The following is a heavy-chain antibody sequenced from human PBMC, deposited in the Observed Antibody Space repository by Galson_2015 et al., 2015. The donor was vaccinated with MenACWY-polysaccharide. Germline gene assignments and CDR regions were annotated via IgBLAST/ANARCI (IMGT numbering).Heavy chain of an antibody. Sequence: SLRLRCAVSGFTFNHSWMSWVRQAPGKGLEWVANIKKDGSEKHCVDFVKGRFTISRDNGRSSLYLQMNGLRAEDTAVYYCARGHYGMDVWGQGTTVIVS. CDR3: ARGHYGMDV. CDR2: IKKDGSEK. CDR1: GFTFNHSW. V-gene: IGHV3-7*01. J-gene: IGHJ6*02.